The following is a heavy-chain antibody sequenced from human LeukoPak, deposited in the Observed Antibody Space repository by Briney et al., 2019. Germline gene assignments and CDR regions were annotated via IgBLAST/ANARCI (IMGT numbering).Heavy chain of an antibody. CDR2: IYSSECT. J-gene: IGHJ4*02. CDR3: ARGSYYFDY. D-gene: IGHD3-10*01. CDR1: VGSISRYY. V-gene: IGHV4-4*07. Sequence: SVPLSLPCTVSVGSISRYYGIRLRQPAGKGLECVRRIYSSECTNYNPSLKSRVTMSAHTSKNHFSRKQSSATAADTGVYYCARGSYYFDYWGQGTLVTVSS.